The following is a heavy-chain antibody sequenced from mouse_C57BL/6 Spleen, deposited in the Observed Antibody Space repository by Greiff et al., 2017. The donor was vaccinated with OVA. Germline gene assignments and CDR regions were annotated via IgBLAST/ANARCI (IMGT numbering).Heavy chain of an antibody. D-gene: IGHD4-1*01. V-gene: IGHV1-4*01. J-gene: IGHJ4*01. Sequence: VQLQQSGAELARPGASVKMSCKASGYTFTSYTMHWVKQRPGQGLEWIGYINPSSGYTKYNQKFKDKATLTADKSSSTAYMQLSSLTSEDSAVYYCAKGNWDGAMDYWGQGPSVTVSS. CDR3: AKGNWDGAMDY. CDR1: GYTFTSYT. CDR2: INPSSGYT.